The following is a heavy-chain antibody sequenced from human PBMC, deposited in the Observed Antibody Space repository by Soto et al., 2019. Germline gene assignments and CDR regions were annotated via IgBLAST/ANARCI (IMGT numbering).Heavy chain of an antibody. Sequence: QVQLVQSGAEVKKPGSSVKVSCKASGGTFSSYAISWVRQAPGHGLEWMGGIIPIFGTANYAQKFQGRVTITADESTSTADMELSSLRSEDTAVYYSASGGYSYGYADYYGMDVWGQGTTVTVSS. CDR1: GGTFSSYA. J-gene: IGHJ6*02. CDR2: IIPIFGTA. V-gene: IGHV1-69*01. D-gene: IGHD5-18*01. CDR3: ASGGYSYGYADYYGMDV.